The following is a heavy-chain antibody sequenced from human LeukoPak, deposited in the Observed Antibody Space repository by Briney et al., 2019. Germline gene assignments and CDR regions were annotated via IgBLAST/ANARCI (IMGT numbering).Heavy chain of an antibody. Sequence: GGSLRLSCAASGFTFSSYSMNWVRQAPGKGLEWVAVISYDGSNKYYADSVKGRFTISRDNSKSTLYLQMNSLRAEDTAVYYCAKMMPAGTSYPRGFDYWGQGTLVTVSS. CDR2: ISYDGSNK. D-gene: IGHD6-13*01. J-gene: IGHJ4*02. V-gene: IGHV3-30*18. CDR1: GFTFSSYS. CDR3: AKMMPAGTSYPRGFDY.